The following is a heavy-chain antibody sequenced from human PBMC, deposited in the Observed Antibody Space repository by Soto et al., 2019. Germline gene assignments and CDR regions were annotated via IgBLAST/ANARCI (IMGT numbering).Heavy chain of an antibody. CDR1: GFTFNTYW. D-gene: IGHD6-25*01. Sequence: GGSLRLSCAASGFTFNTYWMYWVRQAPGKGLVWVSHITSDGRTTTYADSVKGRFTVSRDNAKNTLFLQMDSLRAEDTAVYYCARGGLVAAFDHWGQGTLVTVSS. V-gene: IGHV3-74*01. CDR3: ARGGLVAAFDH. J-gene: IGHJ4*02. CDR2: ITSDGRTT.